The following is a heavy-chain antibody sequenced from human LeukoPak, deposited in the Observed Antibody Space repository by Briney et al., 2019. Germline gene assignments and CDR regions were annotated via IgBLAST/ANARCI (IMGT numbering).Heavy chain of an antibody. CDR3: ASKQGDY. V-gene: IGHV3-7*01. CDR2: INPDGSGK. Sequence: PGGSLRLSCAASGFTFSNYWMHWVRQAPGKGLEWVANINPDGSGKYYVDSVKGRFTISRDNAKKSLYLQMNSLRAEDTAVYYCASKQGDYWGQGTLVTVSS. CDR1: GFTFSNYW. J-gene: IGHJ4*02.